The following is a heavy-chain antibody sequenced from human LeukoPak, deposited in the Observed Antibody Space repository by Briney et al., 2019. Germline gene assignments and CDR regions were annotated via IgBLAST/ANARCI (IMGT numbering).Heavy chain of an antibody. CDR3: ARGPYDSSGCPTAFDY. CDR1: GGTFSSYA. V-gene: IGHV1-69*05. Sequence: ASVKVSCKASGGTFSSYAISWVRQAPGQGLEWMGRIIPIFGTANYAQKFQGRVTITTDESTSTAYMELSSLRSEDTAVYYCARGPYDSSGCPTAFDYWGQGNLVTVSS. J-gene: IGHJ4*02. D-gene: IGHD3-22*01. CDR2: IIPIFGTA.